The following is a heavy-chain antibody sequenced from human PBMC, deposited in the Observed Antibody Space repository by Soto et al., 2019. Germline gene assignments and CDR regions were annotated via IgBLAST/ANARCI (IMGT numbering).Heavy chain of an antibody. D-gene: IGHD6-13*01. Sequence: QLQLQESGPGLVTPSETLSLTCTVSGGSISSSSCYWGWIRQPPGKGLEWIGSIYYSGGTYYNPSLKSRVTISVDTSKNQFSLKLSSVTAADTAVYYCASGFLIAAAGTIDYGGQGALVTVSS. CDR3: ASGFLIAAAGTIDY. V-gene: IGHV4-39*01. CDR2: IYYSGGT. J-gene: IGHJ4*02. CDR1: GGSISSSSCY.